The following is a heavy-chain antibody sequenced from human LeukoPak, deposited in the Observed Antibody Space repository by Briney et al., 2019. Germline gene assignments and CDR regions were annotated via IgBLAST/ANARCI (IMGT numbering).Heavy chain of an antibody. D-gene: IGHD6-6*01. Sequence: GASVKVSCKASGYTFTGYYMHWVRQAPGQGPEWMGLINPDSGFTNYAQKFQGRVTMTRDTSISTAYMELSRLRSDDTAVYYCARDRGRVYSSSPRAYFDYWGQGTLVTVSS. V-gene: IGHV1-2*02. CDR1: GYTFTGYY. CDR2: INPDSGFT. CDR3: ARDRGRVYSSSPRAYFDY. J-gene: IGHJ4*02.